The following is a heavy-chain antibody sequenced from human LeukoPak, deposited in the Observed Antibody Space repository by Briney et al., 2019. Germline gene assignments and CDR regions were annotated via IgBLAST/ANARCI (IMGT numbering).Heavy chain of an antibody. CDR2: ISRGGKTT. D-gene: IGHD3-16*01. Sequence: PGGSLRLSCAASGFTFSDYYMTWIRQAPGKGLEWVSYISRGGKTTYYADSVRGRFTISRDKSKNTLYLQMNSLRPEDTAVYYCAKKGDNSFDYWGQGTLVTVSS. V-gene: IGHV3-11*01. CDR3: AKKGDNSFDY. J-gene: IGHJ4*02. CDR1: GFTFSDYY.